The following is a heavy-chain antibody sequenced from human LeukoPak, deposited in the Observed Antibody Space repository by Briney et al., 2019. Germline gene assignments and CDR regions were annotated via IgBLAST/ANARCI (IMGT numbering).Heavy chain of an antibody. CDR3: ASTGYSYGYIYYYYMDV. CDR2: INPNSGGT. CDR1: GYTFTGYY. D-gene: IGHD5-18*01. Sequence: ASVKVSCKASGYTFTGYYMHWVRQAPGQGLEWMGWINPNSGGTNYAQKFQGRVTMTRDTSISTAYMELSRLRSDDTAVYYCASTGYSYGYIYYYYMDVWGKGTTVTVSS. J-gene: IGHJ6*03. V-gene: IGHV1-2*02.